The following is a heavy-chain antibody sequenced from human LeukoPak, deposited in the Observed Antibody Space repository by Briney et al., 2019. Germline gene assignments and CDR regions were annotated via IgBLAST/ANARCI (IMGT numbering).Heavy chain of an antibody. J-gene: IGHJ4*02. D-gene: IGHD1-26*01. CDR2: IIPIFGTA. V-gene: IGHV1-69*06. Sequence: SVKVSCKASGGTFSSYAISWVRQAPGQGLEWMGGIIPIFGTANYAQKFQGRVTITADKSTTTAYMELSSLRSEDTAVYYCARYPVGATTGYYFDYWGQGTLVTVSS. CDR3: ARYPVGATTGYYFDY. CDR1: GGTFSSYA.